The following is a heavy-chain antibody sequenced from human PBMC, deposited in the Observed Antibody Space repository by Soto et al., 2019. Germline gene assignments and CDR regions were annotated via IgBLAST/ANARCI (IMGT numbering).Heavy chain of an antibody. CDR1: GYTFTSYY. V-gene: IGHV1-46*01. CDR3: ARDHQVAVASYFDY. D-gene: IGHD6-19*01. Sequence: ASVKVSFKASGYTFTSYYIHWVRQAPGQGLEWMGIINPSGGSTSYAQKFQGRVTMTRDTSTSTVYMELSSLRSEDTAVYYCARDHQVAVASYFDYWGQGTLVTVSP. CDR2: INPSGGST. J-gene: IGHJ4*02.